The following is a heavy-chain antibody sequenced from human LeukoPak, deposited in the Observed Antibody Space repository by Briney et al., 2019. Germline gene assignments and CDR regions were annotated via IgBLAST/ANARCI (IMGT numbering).Heavy chain of an antibody. CDR2: IYYSGNT. J-gene: IGHJ4*02. Sequence: SETLSLTCGVSGGSISNTNWWTWVRQPPGKGLEWIGSIYYSGNTYYSPSLKSRVTISVDTSKNQFSLKLSSVTAADTAVYYCARQSTAMGTFDYWGQGTLVPVSS. CDR1: GGSISNTNW. D-gene: IGHD5-18*01. V-gene: IGHV4-39*01. CDR3: ARQSTAMGTFDY.